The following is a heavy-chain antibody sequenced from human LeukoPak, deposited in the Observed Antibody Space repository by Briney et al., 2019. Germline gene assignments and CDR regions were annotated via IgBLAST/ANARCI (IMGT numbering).Heavy chain of an antibody. J-gene: IGHJ4*02. CDR1: GGSISSYY. V-gene: IGHV4-59*12. Sequence: SETLSLTCTVSGGSISSYYWSWIRQPPGKGLEWIGYFYYRGSTNYNPSLKSRVTISLDTSKNQFSLRLRSVTAADTAVYYCARHSGTLGYFDYWGQGTRVAVSS. CDR3: ARHSGTLGYFDY. CDR2: FYYRGST. D-gene: IGHD1-14*01.